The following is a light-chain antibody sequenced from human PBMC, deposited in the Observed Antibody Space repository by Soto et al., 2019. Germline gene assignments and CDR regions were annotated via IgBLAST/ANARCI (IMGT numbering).Light chain of an antibody. V-gene: IGLV2-11*01. J-gene: IGLJ1*01. CDR1: SSDVGGYNY. Sequence: QSALTQPRSVSGSPGQSVTISCTGTSSDVGGYNYVSWYQQHPGKAPKVMIYDVSKRPSGVPDRFSGSKSGNTASLTISGLQAEDEADYYCCSYAGSPYVFGTGTXVTVL. CDR3: CSYAGSPYV. CDR2: DVS.